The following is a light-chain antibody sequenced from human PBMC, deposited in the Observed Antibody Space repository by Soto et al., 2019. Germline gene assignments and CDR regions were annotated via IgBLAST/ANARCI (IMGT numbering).Light chain of an antibody. CDR1: NSDVGGYNY. J-gene: IGLJ1*01. V-gene: IGLV2-14*01. CDR2: DVS. CDR3: SSYKRSSTYV. Sequence: QSVLTQPASVSGSPGQSITISCTGTNSDVGGYNYVSWYQQHPGKAPKLMIYDVSNRPSGVSNRFSGSKSGNTASLTISGLQAEDEADYYCSSYKRSSTYVFGTGTNVTVL.